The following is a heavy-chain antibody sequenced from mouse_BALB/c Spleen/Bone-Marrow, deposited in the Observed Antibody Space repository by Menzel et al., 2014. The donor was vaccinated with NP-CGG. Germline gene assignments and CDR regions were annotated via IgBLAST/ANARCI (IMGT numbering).Heavy chain of an antibody. D-gene: IGHD1-1*01. CDR2: IDPANGNT. CDR3: AAYYYGSSYGIAY. V-gene: IGHV14-3*02. Sequence: EVQLVESGAELVKPGASVKLSCTASGFNIKDTYMHWVKQRPEQGLEWIGRIDPANGNTKYDPKFQGKATITADTSSNKAYLQLSSLTSEDTAVYYCAAYYYGSSYGIAYWGQGTLVTVSA. CDR1: GFNIKDTY. J-gene: IGHJ3*01.